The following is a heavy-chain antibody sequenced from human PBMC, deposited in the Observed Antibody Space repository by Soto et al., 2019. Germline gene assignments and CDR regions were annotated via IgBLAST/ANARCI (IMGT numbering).Heavy chain of an antibody. CDR2: IKTAADGGTA. Sequence: EVQLVESGGGLARPGGSLTLSCEASGFRFTDAWLSWVRQAPGKGLEWVGRIKTAADGGTADFVAPVKGRFSMSRDDSKNTLFLHMNSLKSEDTAVYYCTTLPVDYWGQGALVTVSS. CDR1: GFRFTDAW. CDR3: TTLPVDY. V-gene: IGHV3-15*01. J-gene: IGHJ4*02.